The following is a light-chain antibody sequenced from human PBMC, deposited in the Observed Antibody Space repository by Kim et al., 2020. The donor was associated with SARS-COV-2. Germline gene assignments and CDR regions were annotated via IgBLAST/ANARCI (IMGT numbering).Light chain of an antibody. J-gene: IGKJ5*01. Sequence: DIQMTQSPSSLSASIGDRVTISCRASQDASTWVAWYQQRPGRAPTLLIHAASTLGNGVPSRFSGSGSGTDFSLTISSLQPEDFATYFCQQAHSFPITFGQGTRLEIK. CDR2: AAS. CDR1: QDASTW. CDR3: QQAHSFPIT. V-gene: IGKV1-12*01.